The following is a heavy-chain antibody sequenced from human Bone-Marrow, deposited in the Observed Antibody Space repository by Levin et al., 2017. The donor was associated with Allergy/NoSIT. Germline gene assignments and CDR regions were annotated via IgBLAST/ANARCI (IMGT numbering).Heavy chain of an antibody. Sequence: GESLKISCAASGFTFSSYGMHWVRQAPGKGLEWVAVISYDGSNKYYADSVKGRFTISRDNSKNTLYLQMNSLRAEDTAVYYCAKERRQYRSYFDYWGQGTLVTVSS. V-gene: IGHV3-30*18. D-gene: IGHD3-16*02. CDR1: GFTFSSYG. CDR2: ISYDGSNK. J-gene: IGHJ4*02. CDR3: AKERRQYRSYFDY.